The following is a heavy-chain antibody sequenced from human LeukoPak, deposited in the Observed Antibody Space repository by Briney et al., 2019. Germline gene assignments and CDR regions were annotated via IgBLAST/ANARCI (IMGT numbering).Heavy chain of an antibody. CDR2: FDPEDGET. CDR1: GYTLSELS. J-gene: IGHJ6*03. D-gene: IGHD1-26*01. CDR3: ATERSGVGATFYMDV. Sequence: ASVKVSCKVSGYTLSELSMHWVRQAPGKGLEWMGGFDPEDGETIYAQKFQGRVTMTEDTSTDTAYMELSSLRSEDTAVYYCATERSGVGATFYMDVWGKGTTVTVSS. V-gene: IGHV1-24*01.